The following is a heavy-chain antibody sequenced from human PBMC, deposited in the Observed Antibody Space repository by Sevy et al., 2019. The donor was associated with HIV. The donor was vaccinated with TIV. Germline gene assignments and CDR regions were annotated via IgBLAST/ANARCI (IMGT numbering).Heavy chain of an antibody. D-gene: IGHD4-17*01. CDR2: IYYSGFT. CDR3: ARTTPYYYYAVDV. CDR1: GDSNSGYY. V-gene: IGHV4-59*01. Sequence: SETLSLTCSVSGDSNSGYYWSWIRQPPGKGLQWIGYIYYSGFTNYNPSLKSRVTISEDTSKNQLSLKVTSVTAADTAVYYCARTTPYYYYAVDVWGQGTTVTVSS. J-gene: IGHJ6*02.